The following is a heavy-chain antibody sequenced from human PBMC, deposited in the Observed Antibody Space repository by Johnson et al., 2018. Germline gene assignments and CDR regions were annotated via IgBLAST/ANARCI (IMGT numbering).Heavy chain of an antibody. Sequence: VQLVESGGGLARPGGSLRVSCAASGFSVSDNYMSWVRQASGKGPEWVSIMYTSGSTYYAESVKGRFTISRAKSSNTLYLKMNSLRPEETAVYFFARYHYDSIGFEGFDVWGQGTMVTVAS. CDR1: GFSVSDNY. CDR2: MYTSGST. J-gene: IGHJ3*01. CDR3: ARYHYDSIGFEGFDV. D-gene: IGHD3-22*01. V-gene: IGHV3-66*02.